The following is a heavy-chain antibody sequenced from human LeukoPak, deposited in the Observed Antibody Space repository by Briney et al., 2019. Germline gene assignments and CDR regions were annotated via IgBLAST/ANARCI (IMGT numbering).Heavy chain of an antibody. D-gene: IGHD3-10*01. CDR3: ARGQTLWFGELLYYYYYGMDV. Sequence: ASVTVSCKASGYTFTSYDINWVRQATGQGLEWMGWMNPNSGNTGYAQKFQGRVTMTRNTSISTAYMELSSLRSEDTAVYYCARGQTLWFGELLYYYYYGMDVWGQGTTVTVSS. V-gene: IGHV1-8*01. J-gene: IGHJ6*02. CDR2: MNPNSGNT. CDR1: GYTFTSYD.